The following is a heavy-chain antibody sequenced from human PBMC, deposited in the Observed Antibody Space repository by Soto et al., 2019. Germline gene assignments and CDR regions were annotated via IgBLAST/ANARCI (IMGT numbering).Heavy chain of an antibody. CDR3: ARGGLYCSGGSCYYFDY. CDR1: GFTFSSYS. D-gene: IGHD2-15*01. J-gene: IGHJ4*02. Sequence: GGSLRLSCAASGFTFSSYSMNWVRQAPGKGLEWVSSISSSSSYIYYADSVKGRFTISRDNAKNSLYLQMNSLRAEDTAVYYCARGGLYCSGGSCYYFDYWGQGTLVTVSS. V-gene: IGHV3-21*01. CDR2: ISSSSSYI.